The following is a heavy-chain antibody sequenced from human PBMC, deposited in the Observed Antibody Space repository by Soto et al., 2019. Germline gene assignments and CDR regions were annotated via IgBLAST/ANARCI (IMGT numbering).Heavy chain of an antibody. CDR2: ISSSSSYI. J-gene: IGHJ5*02. V-gene: IGHV3-21*01. D-gene: IGHD2-15*01. CDR3: ARDRASDIVVVVAATHWFDP. CDR1: GFTFSSYS. Sequence: VQLVESGGGLVKPGGSLRLSCAASGFTFSSYSMNWVRQAPGKGLEWVSSISSSSSYIYYADSVKGRFTISRDNAKNSLYLQMNSLRAEDTAVYYCARDRASDIVVVVAATHWFDPWGQGTLVTVSS.